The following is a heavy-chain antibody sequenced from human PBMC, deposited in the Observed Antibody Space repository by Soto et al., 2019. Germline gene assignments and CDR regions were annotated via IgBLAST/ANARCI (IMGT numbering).Heavy chain of an antibody. Sequence: QVQLVQSGAEVKKPGSSVKVSCKASGGTFSSYAISWVRQAPGQGLEWMGGIIPIFGTANYAQKFQGRVTITADESTSTAYMELSSLRSEDTAVYYCARDLGPGQQLARGDAFDIWGQGTMVTVSS. D-gene: IGHD6-13*01. CDR1: GGTFSSYA. J-gene: IGHJ3*02. V-gene: IGHV1-69*12. CDR3: ARDLGPGQQLARGDAFDI. CDR2: IIPIFGTA.